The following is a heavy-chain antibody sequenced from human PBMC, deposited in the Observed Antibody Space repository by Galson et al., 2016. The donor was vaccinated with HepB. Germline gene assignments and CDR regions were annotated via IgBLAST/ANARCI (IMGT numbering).Heavy chain of an antibody. CDR2: ISTHRGTT. V-gene: IGHV1-18*01. CDR1: GYTFTTYG. Sequence: SVKVSCKASGYTFTTYGITWVRQAPGQGLEWMGWISTHRGTTSHAQELQGRITMTTDTSTGTAYMELANLKPDDTAIYYCVRDRERSLDYWGQGTLVSVSS. CDR3: VRDRERSLDY. J-gene: IGHJ4*02.